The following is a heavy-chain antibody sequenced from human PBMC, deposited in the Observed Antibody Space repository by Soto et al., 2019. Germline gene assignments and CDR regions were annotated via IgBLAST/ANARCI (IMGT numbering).Heavy chain of an antibody. D-gene: IGHD6-13*01. CDR3: AREGIAAAGPDY. CDR1: GFTFSSYG. V-gene: IGHV3-33*01. J-gene: IGHJ4*02. Sequence: QVQLVESGGGVVQPGRSLRLSCAASGFTFSSYGMHWVRQAPGKGLGWGAVIWYEGSNKYYADSVKGRFTISRDNSKNTLYLQMNSLRAEDTAVYYCAREGIAAAGPDYWGQGTLVTVSS. CDR2: IWYEGSNK.